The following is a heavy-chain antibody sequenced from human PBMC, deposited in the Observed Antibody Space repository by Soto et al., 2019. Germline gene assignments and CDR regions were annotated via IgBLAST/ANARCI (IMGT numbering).Heavy chain of an antibody. V-gene: IGHV3-23*01. D-gene: IGHD5-12*01. CDR3: ARGGEATPYFFDY. CDR2: FSGSGDTT. CDR1: GFTVSDYA. Sequence: GGSLKLACAASGFTVSDYAMGGVRQAPGKGLEWVSSFSGSGDTTYYAASVKGRFTISRDNSKSTLYLQMSRLRAEDTALYFCARGGEATPYFFDYWGQGTPVTVPS. J-gene: IGHJ4*02.